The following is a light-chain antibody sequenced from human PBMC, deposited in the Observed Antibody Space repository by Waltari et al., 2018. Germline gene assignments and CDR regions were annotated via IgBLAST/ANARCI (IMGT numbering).Light chain of an antibody. J-gene: IGLJ2*01. Sequence: SYVLTQPASVSVAPGQTATITCGGQSIGTKSVHLYRQRAGQTPVLVVYDDIKRPSGVPERFSGSNSGNTATLTITRVEDGDEADYYCQVWDSSSNHAVFGGGTKLTVL. CDR1: SIGTKS. CDR2: DDI. V-gene: IGLV3-21*02. CDR3: QVWDSSSNHAV.